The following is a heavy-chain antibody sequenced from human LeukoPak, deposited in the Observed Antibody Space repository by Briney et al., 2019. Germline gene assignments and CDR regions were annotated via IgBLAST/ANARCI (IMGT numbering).Heavy chain of an antibody. CDR2: ISGSGSTI. J-gene: IGHJ4*01. CDR3: ARDSQGAVAGTSMGDY. Sequence: PGGSLRLSCAASGFTFSSYEMNWVRQAPGKGLEWISYISGSGSTIYYADSVKGRFTISRDNAKNSLYLQMNSLRADDTAVYYCARDSQGAVAGTSMGDYWGQEPWSPSPQ. D-gene: IGHD6-19*01. CDR1: GFTFSSYE. V-gene: IGHV3-48*03.